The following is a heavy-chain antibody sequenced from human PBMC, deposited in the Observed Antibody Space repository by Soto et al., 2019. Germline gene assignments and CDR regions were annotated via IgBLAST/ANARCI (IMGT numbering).Heavy chain of an antibody. V-gene: IGHV4-30-4*01. CDR2: IFHSGNT. J-gene: IGHJ5*02. CDR3: ARARVYVDISMGNWFDP. Sequence: PSETLSLTCTVSGGSITSDEYFWSWIRQSPERGLEWIGFIFHSGNTFNNPSLSGRASLSVDTSKNQFSLTLSSVTAADTAVYYCARARVYVDISMGNWFDPWGQGTLVTVSS. D-gene: IGHD3-10*01. CDR1: GGSITSDEYF.